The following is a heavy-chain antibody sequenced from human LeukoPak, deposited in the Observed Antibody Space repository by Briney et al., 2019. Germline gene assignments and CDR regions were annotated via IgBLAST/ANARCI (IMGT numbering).Heavy chain of an antibody. V-gene: IGHV2-70*11. D-gene: IGHD3-22*01. Sequence: TLSLTCTVSGGSISSYYWSWIRQPPGKALEWLARIDWDDDKYYSTSLKTRLTISKDTSKNQVVLTMTNMDPVDTATYYCARMAYYDSSGYHDAFDIWGQGTMVTVSS. J-gene: IGHJ3*02. CDR1: GGSISSYYW. CDR3: ARMAYYDSSGYHDAFDI. CDR2: IDWDDDK.